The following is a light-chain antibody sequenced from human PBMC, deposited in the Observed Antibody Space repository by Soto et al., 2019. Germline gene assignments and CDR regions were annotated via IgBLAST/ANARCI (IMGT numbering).Light chain of an antibody. CDR2: DTS. V-gene: IGKV3D-15*01. Sequence: IVMTQSPAALSVSPGERVTLSCRASQRVSRDLAWYQQKPGLAPRLLIYDTSTRATGVPARFSGSGSGTEFTLIISSLQSEDSAVYYCQQYNSWLWTFGQGTKVDIK. CDR1: QRVSRD. J-gene: IGKJ1*01. CDR3: QQYNSWLWT.